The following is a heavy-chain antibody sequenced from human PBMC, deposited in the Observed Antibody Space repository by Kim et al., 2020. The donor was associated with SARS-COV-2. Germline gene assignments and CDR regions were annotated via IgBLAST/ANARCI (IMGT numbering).Heavy chain of an antibody. D-gene: IGHD6-19*01. CDR3: ARDATKIAVAGIGRGLGLYYYYGMDV. CDR1: GGSISSSSYY. V-gene: IGHV4-39*07. J-gene: IGHJ6*02. Sequence: SETLSLTCTVSGGSISSSSYYWGWIRQPPGKGLEWIGSIYYSGSTYYNPSLKSRVTISVDTSKNQFSLKLSSVTAADTAVYYCARDATKIAVAGIGRGLGLYYYYGMDVWGQGTTVTVSS. CDR2: IYYSGST.